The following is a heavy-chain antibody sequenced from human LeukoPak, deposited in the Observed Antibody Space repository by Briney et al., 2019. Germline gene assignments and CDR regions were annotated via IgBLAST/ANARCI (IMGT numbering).Heavy chain of an antibody. CDR2: INPNRGGP. Sequence: ASVKVSCKASGYTFTGYYMHWVRQAPGQGLEWMGWINPNRGGPNHAQKFQGRVTMTRDTSISKAYMELSRLRSDDTAVYYCARAGGNCSSTSCSRGRWFDPWGQGTLVTVSS. V-gene: IGHV1-2*02. J-gene: IGHJ5*02. CDR1: GYTFTGYY. CDR3: ARAGGNCSSTSCSRGRWFDP. D-gene: IGHD2-2*01.